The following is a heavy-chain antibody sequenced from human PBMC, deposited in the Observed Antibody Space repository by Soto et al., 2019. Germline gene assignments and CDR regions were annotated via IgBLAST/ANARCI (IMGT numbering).Heavy chain of an antibody. CDR1: GFTFSSYG. V-gene: IGHV3-30*18. J-gene: IGHJ4*02. D-gene: IGHD6-6*01. CDR3: AKDLGASSIAAYFDF. Sequence: QVQLVESGGGVVQPGRSLRLSCAASGFTFSSYGMHWVRQAPGMGLEWVAVISYDGSNKYYADSVKGRFTISRDYSKNTLYLQTNSLIAEDTAVYYCAKDLGASSIAAYFDFWGQGTLVTVSS. CDR2: ISYDGSNK.